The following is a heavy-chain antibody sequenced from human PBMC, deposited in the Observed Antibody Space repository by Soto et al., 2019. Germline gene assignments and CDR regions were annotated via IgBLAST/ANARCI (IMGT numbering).Heavy chain of an antibody. CDR1: GYTFTSYG. CDR2: ISAYNGNT. CDR3: VRNSYCGGDCINWFDP. D-gene: IGHD2-21*02. Sequence: ASVKVSCKASGYTFTSYGISWVRQAPGQGLEWMGWISAYNGNTNYAQKLQGRVAMTTDTSTSTAYMELRSLRSDDTAVYYCVRNSYCGGDCINWFDPWGQGTLVTVSS. J-gene: IGHJ5*02. V-gene: IGHV1-18*04.